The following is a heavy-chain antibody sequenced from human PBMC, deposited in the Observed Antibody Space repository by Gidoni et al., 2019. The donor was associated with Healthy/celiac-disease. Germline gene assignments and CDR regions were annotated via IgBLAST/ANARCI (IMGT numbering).Heavy chain of an antibody. CDR1: GGSISSGSYY. Sequence: QVQLQESGPGLVKPSQPLSLTCTVSGGSISSGSYYWGWIRQPAGKGLECIGRIYTSGSTNYNPSLKSRVTMSVDTSKNQFSLKLSSVTAADTAVYYCARGGYDVWSGYLYWGQGTLVTVSS. D-gene: IGHD3-3*01. CDR3: ARGGYDVWSGYLY. V-gene: IGHV4-61*02. CDR2: IYTSGST. J-gene: IGHJ4*02.